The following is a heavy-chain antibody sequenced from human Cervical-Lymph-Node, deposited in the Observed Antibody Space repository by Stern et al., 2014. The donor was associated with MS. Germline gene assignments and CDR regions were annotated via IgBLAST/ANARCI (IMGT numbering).Heavy chain of an antibody. V-gene: IGHV3-7*01. Sequence: EMQLVESGGGLVQPGGSLRLPCAGSGFSLSSYWMSWVRQAPGKGPELVATIKQDGSERYYVDSVKGRFTISRDNSKNSVFLQMNSLRVDDTSVYYCARDCGSGSCYQTQYYYGVDVWGQGTTIIVSS. J-gene: IGHJ6*02. CDR1: GFSLSSYW. D-gene: IGHD2-15*01. CDR3: ARDCGSGSCYQTQYYYGVDV. CDR2: IKQDGSER.